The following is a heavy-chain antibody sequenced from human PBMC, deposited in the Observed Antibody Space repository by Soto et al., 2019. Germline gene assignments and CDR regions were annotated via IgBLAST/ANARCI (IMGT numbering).Heavy chain of an antibody. V-gene: IGHV1-69*01. D-gene: IGHD3-22*01. CDR3: ARDLSSDSTGFRGYDL. CDR2: IIPMFGTP. Sequence: QVQLLQSGAEVKRSGTSVKVSCKAAAGTFRSYAMSWVRQAPGQGLEWMGGIIPMFGTPNYAQNFKGRLTITADESTSTAYMELSGLRSEDTAIYYCARDLSSDSTGFRGYDLWGQGTLVTVSS. J-gene: IGHJ4*02. CDR1: AGTFRSYA.